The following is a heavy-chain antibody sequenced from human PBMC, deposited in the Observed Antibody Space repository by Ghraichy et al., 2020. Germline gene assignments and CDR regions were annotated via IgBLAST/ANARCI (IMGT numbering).Heavy chain of an antibody. D-gene: IGHD6-13*01. CDR3: ARVPQTSSSWYVDY. CDR2: IYHSGST. J-gene: IGHJ4*02. CDR1: GGSISSSNW. V-gene: IGHV4-4*02. Sequence: SETLSLTCAVSGGSISSSNWWSWVRQPPGKGLEWIGEIYHSGSTNYNPSLKSRVTISVDKSKNQFSLKLSSVTAADTAVYYCARVPQTSSSWYVDYWGQGTLVTVSS.